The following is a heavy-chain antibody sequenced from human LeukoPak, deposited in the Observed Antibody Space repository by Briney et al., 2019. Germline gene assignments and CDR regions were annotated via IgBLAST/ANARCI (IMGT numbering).Heavy chain of an antibody. CDR1: GGSFSGYY. Sequence: LETLSLTCAVYGGSFSGYYWSWIRQPPGKGLEWIGEINHSGSTNYNPSLKSRVTISVDTSKNQFSLKLSSVTAADTAVYYCARGDVYWFDPWGQGTLVTVSS. V-gene: IGHV4-34*01. J-gene: IGHJ5*02. CDR2: INHSGST. CDR3: ARGDVYWFDP.